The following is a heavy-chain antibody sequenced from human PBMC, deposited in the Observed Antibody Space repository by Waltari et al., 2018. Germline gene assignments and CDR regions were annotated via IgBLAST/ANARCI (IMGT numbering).Heavy chain of an antibody. Sequence: EVQLVESGGGLVQPGGSLRLSCAASGFTFSTYWMHWVRQAPGKGLVSVSHISPEGSNRNYADSVKGRFTISRDNAKRTLFLQMNSLRAEDTAVYYCVLYSSSFLGDCWGQGTLVTVSS. CDR2: ISPEGSNR. D-gene: IGHD6-13*01. V-gene: IGHV3-74*01. CDR1: GFTFSTYW. J-gene: IGHJ4*02. CDR3: VLYSSSFLGDC.